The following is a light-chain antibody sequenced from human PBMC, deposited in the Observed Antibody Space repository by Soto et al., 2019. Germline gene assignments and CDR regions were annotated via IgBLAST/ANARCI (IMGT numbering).Light chain of an antibody. J-gene: IGKJ4*01. V-gene: IGKV3-20*01. CDR3: QHYGGSPLT. CDR1: QSASSSY. CDR2: GAS. Sequence: EIVLTQSPGTLSLSPGERATLSCRASQSASSSYLAWYQQKPGQAPRLLIYGASSRATGIPDRFSGSGSGTDFTLTISRLEPEDFAVYYCQHYGGSPLTFGGGTKVEIK.